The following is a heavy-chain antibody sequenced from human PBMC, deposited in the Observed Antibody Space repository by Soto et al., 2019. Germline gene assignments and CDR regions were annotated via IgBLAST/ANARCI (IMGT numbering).Heavy chain of an antibody. Sequence: ESGGGLVQPGGSLRLSCAASGFTFSSYAMSWVRQAPGKGLEWVSAISGSGGSTYYADSVKGRFTISRDNSKNTLYLQMNSLRAEDTAVYYCAKKGYCSGGSCFWYFDLWGRGTLVTVSS. CDR1: GFTFSSYA. J-gene: IGHJ2*01. CDR3: AKKGYCSGGSCFWYFDL. V-gene: IGHV3-23*01. CDR2: ISGSGGST. D-gene: IGHD2-15*01.